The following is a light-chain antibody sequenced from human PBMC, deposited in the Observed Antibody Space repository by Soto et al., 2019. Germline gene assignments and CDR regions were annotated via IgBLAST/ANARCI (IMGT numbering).Light chain of an antibody. CDR2: GAS. CDR1: QSVGSS. V-gene: IGKV3-20*01. CDR3: QQYGSSFT. J-gene: IGKJ3*01. Sequence: EIVMTQSPAPLSLSPGERATLSVRASQSVGSSLAWYQQKPGQAPRLLIYGASSRATGIPDRFSGSGSGTDFTLTISRLEPEDFAVYYCQQYGSSFTFGPGTKVDIK.